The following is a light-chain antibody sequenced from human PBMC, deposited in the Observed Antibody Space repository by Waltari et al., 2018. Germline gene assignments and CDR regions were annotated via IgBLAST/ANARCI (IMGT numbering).Light chain of an antibody. CDR2: AAS. CDR3: QQSYSTLPFT. J-gene: IGKJ3*01. V-gene: IGKV1-39*01. Sequence: DIQMTQSPSSLSASVGDRVTITCRASQSISSYLNWYQQKPGKAPKLLIYAASSLQSGVPSRFSGSVSETDFTLTISSLQPEDFATYYCQQSYSTLPFTFGPGTKVDIK. CDR1: QSISSY.